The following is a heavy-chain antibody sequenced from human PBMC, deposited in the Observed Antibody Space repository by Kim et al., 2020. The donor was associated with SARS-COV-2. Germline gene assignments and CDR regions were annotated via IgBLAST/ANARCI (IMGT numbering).Heavy chain of an antibody. CDR2: ISYDGINT. J-gene: IGHJ6*02. CDR1: GFDFGSYG. Sequence: GGSLRLSCKASGFDFGSYGMHWVRQAPGKGLEWVALISYDGINTNYVDSVRGRFSISRDNSKKTLFLQMNNLRADDTAVYFCVSVGFGESLNGMAMWGQGTTVTVSS. D-gene: IGHD3-10*01. CDR3: VSVGFGESLNGMAM. V-gene: IGHV3-33*05.